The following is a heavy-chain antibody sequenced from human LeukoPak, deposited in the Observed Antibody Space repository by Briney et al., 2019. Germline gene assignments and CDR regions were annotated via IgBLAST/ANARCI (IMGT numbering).Heavy chain of an antibody. Sequence: SETLSLTCTVSGGSISSYYWSWIRQPAGKGLEWIGRIYTSGSTYYNPSLKSRVTISVDTSKNQFSLKLSSVTAADTAVYYCARVDLIVVVPAAPHDAFDIWGQGTMVTVSS. J-gene: IGHJ3*02. CDR1: GGSISSYY. CDR3: ARVDLIVVVPAAPHDAFDI. CDR2: IYTSGST. V-gene: IGHV4-4*07. D-gene: IGHD2-2*01.